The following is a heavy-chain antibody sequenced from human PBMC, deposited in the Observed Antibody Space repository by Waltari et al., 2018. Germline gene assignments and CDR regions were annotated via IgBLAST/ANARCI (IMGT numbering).Heavy chain of an antibody. CDR1: GFTFSSYS. Sequence: EVQLVESGGGLVKPGGSLRLSCAASGFTFSSYSMNWVRQAPGKGLEWVSSISSSSSYIYDADSVKGRFTISRDNAKNSLYLQMNSLRAEDTAVYYCAARRLVRGVIDYYYMDVWGKGTTVTVSS. J-gene: IGHJ6*03. V-gene: IGHV3-21*01. CDR2: ISSSSSYI. D-gene: IGHD3-10*01. CDR3: AARRLVRGVIDYYYMDV.